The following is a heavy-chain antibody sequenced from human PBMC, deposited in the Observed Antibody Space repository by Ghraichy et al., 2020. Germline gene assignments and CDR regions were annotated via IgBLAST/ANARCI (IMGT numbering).Heavy chain of an antibody. J-gene: IGHJ5*02. CDR3: ARGPVGATTRFDP. CDR1: GYTFTGYY. V-gene: IGHV1-2*04. D-gene: IGHD1-26*01. CDR2: INPNSGGT. Sequence: ASVKVSCKASGYTFTGYYMHWVRQAPGQGLEWMGWINPNSGGTNYAQKFQGWVTMTRDTSISTAYMELSRLRSDDTAVYYCARGPVGATTRFDPWGQGTLVTVSS.